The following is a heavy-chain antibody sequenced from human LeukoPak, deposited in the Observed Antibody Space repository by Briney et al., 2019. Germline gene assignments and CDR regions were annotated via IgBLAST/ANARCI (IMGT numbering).Heavy chain of an antibody. D-gene: IGHD3-22*01. Sequence: PSETLSLTCAVYGGSFSGYYWSWIRQPPGKGLEWIGEINHSGSPNYNPSLKSRVTISVDTSKNQFSLKLSSVTAADTAVYYCARGNYYDSSGYYYFDYWGQGTLVTVSS. V-gene: IGHV4-34*01. CDR3: ARGNYYDSSGYYYFDY. CDR2: INHSGSP. J-gene: IGHJ4*02. CDR1: GGSFSGYY.